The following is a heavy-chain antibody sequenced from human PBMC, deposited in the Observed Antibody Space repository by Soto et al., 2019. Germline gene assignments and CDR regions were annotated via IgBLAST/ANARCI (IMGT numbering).Heavy chain of an antibody. V-gene: IGHV1-69*12. Sequence: QVQLVQSGAEVKKPGSSVKVSCKASGVTFSSYAISWVRQAPGQGREWMGGIIPIFGTANYAQKFQGRVTITAAESTSTAYMELSSLRSEDTAVYYCAREGPYSSSSGVEGFDYWGQGTLVTVSS. J-gene: IGHJ4*02. CDR2: IIPIFGTA. D-gene: IGHD6-6*01. CDR3: AREGPYSSSSGVEGFDY. CDR1: GVTFSSYA.